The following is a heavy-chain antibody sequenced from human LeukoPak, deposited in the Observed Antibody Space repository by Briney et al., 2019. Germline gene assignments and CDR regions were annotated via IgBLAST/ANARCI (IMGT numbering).Heavy chain of an antibody. J-gene: IGHJ4*02. Sequence: SGGSLRLSCAAPGFTLSSYAMTWVRQAPGKGLEWVSRISSGGDRTYYADSVKGRFTISRDNSKNTLYLQMNSLRAEDTAVYYCARESHRYQLWTIDYWGQGTLVTVSS. V-gene: IGHV3-23*01. CDR1: GFTLSSYA. D-gene: IGHD5-18*01. CDR2: ISSGGDRT. CDR3: ARESHRYQLWTIDY.